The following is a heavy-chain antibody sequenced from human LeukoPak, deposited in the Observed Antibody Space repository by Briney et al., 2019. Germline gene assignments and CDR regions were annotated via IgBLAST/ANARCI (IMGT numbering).Heavy chain of an antibody. CDR2: IYSGGST. D-gene: IGHD5-24*01. Sequence: PGGSLRLSCAASGFTVSSNYMSWVRQAPGKGLEWVSVIYSGGSTYYADSVKGRFTISRDNSKNTLYLQMNSLRAEDTAVYYCARESPTVRDGYNFDYWGQGTLVTVSS. J-gene: IGHJ4*02. CDR1: GFTVSSNY. V-gene: IGHV3-66*01. CDR3: ARESPTVRDGYNFDY.